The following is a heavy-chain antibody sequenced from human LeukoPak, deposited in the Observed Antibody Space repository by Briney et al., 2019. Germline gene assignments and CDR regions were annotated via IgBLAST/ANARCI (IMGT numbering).Heavy chain of an antibody. D-gene: IGHD2-21*02. V-gene: IGHV1-58*01. CDR1: GFTFTSSA. CDR3: AAYIVVVTAIQDY. J-gene: IGHJ4*02. CDR2: IVVGSGNT. Sequence: GASVKVSCKASGFTFTSSAVQWVRQARGQRLEWIGWIVVGSGNTNYAQKLQERVTITRDMSTSTAYMELSSLRSEDTAVYYCAAYIVVVTAIQDYWGQGTLVTVSS.